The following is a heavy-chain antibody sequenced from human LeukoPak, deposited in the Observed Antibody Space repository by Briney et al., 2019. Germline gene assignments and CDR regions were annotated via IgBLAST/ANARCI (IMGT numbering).Heavy chain of an antibody. CDR2: ISASGANT. D-gene: IGHD5-18*01. J-gene: IGHJ4*02. V-gene: IGHV3-23*01. CDR1: GFTFSFAA. CDR3: AKDIQGAN. Sequence: PGGSLRLSCATSGFTFSFAAMTWVRQGPGKGLEWVSLISASGANTYYAGSVRGRFTVSRDNSKNTVYLQMNSLRAEDTALYYCAKDIQGANWGQGTLVTVSS.